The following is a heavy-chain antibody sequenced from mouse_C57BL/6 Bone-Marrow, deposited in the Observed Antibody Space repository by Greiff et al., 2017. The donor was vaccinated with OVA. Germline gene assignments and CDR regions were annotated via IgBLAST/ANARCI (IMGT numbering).Heavy chain of an antibody. CDR1: GYTFTSYW. D-gene: IGHD1-1*01. CDR2: IHPNSGST. V-gene: IGHV1-64*01. Sequence: QVQLQQPGAELVKPGASVKLSCKASGYTFTSYWMHWVKQRPGQGLEWIGMIHPNSGSTNYNEKFKSKATLTVDKSSSTAYMQLSSLTSEDSAVYYCATDGSSPYYAMDYWGQGTSVTVSS. J-gene: IGHJ4*01. CDR3: ATDGSSPYYAMDY.